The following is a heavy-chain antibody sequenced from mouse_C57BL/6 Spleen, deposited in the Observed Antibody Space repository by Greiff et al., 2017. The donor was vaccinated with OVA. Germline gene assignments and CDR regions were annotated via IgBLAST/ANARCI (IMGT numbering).Heavy chain of an antibody. D-gene: IGHD4-1*01. J-gene: IGHJ3*01. CDR1: GYTFTDYE. CDR2: IDPETGGT. CDR3: TREANWDRPFAY. V-gene: IGHV1-15*01. Sequence: VQLQQSGAELVRPGASVTLSCKASGYTFTDYEMHWVKQTPVHGLEWIGAIDPETGGTAYNQKFKGKAILTADKSSSTAYMELRSLTSEDSAVYYCTREANWDRPFAYWGQGTLVTVSA.